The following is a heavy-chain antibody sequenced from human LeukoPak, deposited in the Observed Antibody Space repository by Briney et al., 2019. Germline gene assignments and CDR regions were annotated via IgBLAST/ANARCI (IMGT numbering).Heavy chain of an antibody. J-gene: IGHJ4*02. Sequence: GGSLRLSCAASGFTFSSYAMSWVRQAPGKGLEWVSAISGSGGSTYYADSVKGRFTISRDNSKNTLYLQMNSLRAEDTAVYYCAKIGYDILTGYYPGYFDYWGQGTLVTVSS. CDR1: GFTFSSYA. CDR3: AKIGYDILTGYYPGYFDY. V-gene: IGHV3-23*01. CDR2: ISGSGGST. D-gene: IGHD3-9*01.